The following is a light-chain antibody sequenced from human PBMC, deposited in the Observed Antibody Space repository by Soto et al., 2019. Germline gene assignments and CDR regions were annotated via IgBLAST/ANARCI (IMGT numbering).Light chain of an antibody. CDR3: QVWDSSSDHRV. V-gene: IGLV3-21*04. CDR2: YDS. J-gene: IGLJ1*01. CDR1: NIGSKS. Sequence: SSELTQPPSVSVAPGKTASITCGGNNIGSKSVHWYQQKPGQAPVLVVYYDSDRPSGIPERFSGSNSGNTATLTISRVEAGDEADYYCQVWDSSSDHRVFGTGTKVTVL.